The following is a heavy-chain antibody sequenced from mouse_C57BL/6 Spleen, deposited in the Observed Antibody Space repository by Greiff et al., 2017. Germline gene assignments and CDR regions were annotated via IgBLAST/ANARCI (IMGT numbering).Heavy chain of an antibody. CDR3: TRGGGRGNYFDY. CDR1: GYTFTDYE. D-gene: IGHD3-3*01. CDR2: IDPETGGT. V-gene: IGHV1-15*01. J-gene: IGHJ2*01. Sequence: VQLQQSGAELVRPGASVTLSCKASGYTFTDYEMHWVKQTPVHGLEWIGAIDPETGGTAYNQKFKGKAILTADKSSSTAYMELRSLTSEDSAVYYCTRGGGRGNYFDYWGQGTTLTVSS.